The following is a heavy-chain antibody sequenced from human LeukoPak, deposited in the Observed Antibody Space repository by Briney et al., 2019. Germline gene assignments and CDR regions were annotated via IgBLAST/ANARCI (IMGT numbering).Heavy chain of an antibody. CDR1: GFTFSSYA. V-gene: IGHV3-21*04. CDR2: ISTSGSYV. Sequence: GGSLRLSCAASGFTFSSYAMHWVRQAPGKGLEWVSGISTSGSYVYLADSVKGRFTISRDNAKNSLYLQMNSLRAEDTALYYCEKDAFSGIAVAGYWYFCLWGSGPMVTVSS. CDR3: EKDAFSGIAVAGYWYFCL. D-gene: IGHD6-19*01. J-gene: IGHJ2*01.